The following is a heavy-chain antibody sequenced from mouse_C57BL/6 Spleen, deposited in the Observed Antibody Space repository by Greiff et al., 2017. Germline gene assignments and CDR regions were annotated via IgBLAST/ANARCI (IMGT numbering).Heavy chain of an antibody. D-gene: IGHD2-3*01. V-gene: IGHV5-9*01. CDR1: GFTFSSYT. J-gene: IGHJ2*01. CDR3: ARLGDGYSQTFDY. Sequence: EVKLMESGGGLVKPGGSLKLSCAASGFTFSSYTMSWVRQTPEKRLEWVATISGGGGNTYYPDSVKGRFTISRDNAKNTLYLQMSSLRSEDTALYYCARLGDGYSQTFDYWGQGTTLTVSS. CDR2: ISGGGGNT.